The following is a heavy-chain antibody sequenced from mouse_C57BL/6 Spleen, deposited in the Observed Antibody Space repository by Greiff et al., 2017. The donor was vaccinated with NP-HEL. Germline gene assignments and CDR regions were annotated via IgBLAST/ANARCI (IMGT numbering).Heavy chain of an antibody. V-gene: IGHV1-81*01. D-gene: IGHD1-1*01. CDR2: IYPRSGNT. J-gene: IGHJ4*01. CDR3: ARTGSSSLYYAMDY. CDR1: GYTFTSYG. Sequence: VQLQQSGAELARPGASVKLSCKASGYTFTSYGISWVKQRTGQGLEWIGEIYPRSGNTYYNEKFKGKATLTADKSSSTAYMELRSLTSEDSAAYFCARTGSSSLYYAMDYWGQGTSVTVSS.